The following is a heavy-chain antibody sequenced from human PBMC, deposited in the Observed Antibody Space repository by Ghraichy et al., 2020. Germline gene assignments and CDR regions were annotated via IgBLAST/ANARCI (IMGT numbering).Heavy chain of an antibody. V-gene: IGHV3-7*01. CDR2: IKQDGSER. Sequence: GGSLRLSCAASGFTFSTYWMSWVRQAPGKGLEWVANIKQDGSERYYVDSVKGRFSISRDNAKTSLYLQMNSLRAEDTAVYYCARLRGDYTCFDYWGQGTLVTVYS. CDR3: ARLRGDYTCFDY. D-gene: IGHD4-17*01. J-gene: IGHJ4*02. CDR1: GFTFSTYW.